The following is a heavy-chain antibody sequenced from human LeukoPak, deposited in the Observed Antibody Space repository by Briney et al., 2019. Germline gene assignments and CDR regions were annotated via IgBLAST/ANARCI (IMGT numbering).Heavy chain of an antibody. J-gene: IGHJ6*03. CDR3: ARDPAPSNPLLGATPPGYYYMDV. Sequence: SVKVSCKASGGTFSSYAISWVRQAPGQGLEWMGGIIPTFGTANYAQKFQGRVTITTDESTSTAYMELSSLRSEDTAVYYCARDPAPSNPLLGATPPGYYYMDVWGKGTTVTVSS. V-gene: IGHV1-69*05. CDR2: IIPTFGTA. D-gene: IGHD1-26*01. CDR1: GGTFSSYA.